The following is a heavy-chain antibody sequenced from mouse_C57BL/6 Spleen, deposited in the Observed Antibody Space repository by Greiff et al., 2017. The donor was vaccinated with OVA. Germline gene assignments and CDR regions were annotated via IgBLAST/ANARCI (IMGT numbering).Heavy chain of an antibody. D-gene: IGHD3-2*02. J-gene: IGHJ2*01. V-gene: IGHV14-4*01. Sequence: VQLQQSGAELVRPGASVKLSCTASGFNIKDDYMHWVKQRPEQGLEWIGWVDPENGDTEYASKFQGKATITADTSSNTAYLQLSSLTSEDTAVYYCTPAQSNFDYWGQGTTLTVSS. CDR1: GFNIKDDY. CDR3: TPAQSNFDY. CDR2: VDPENGDT.